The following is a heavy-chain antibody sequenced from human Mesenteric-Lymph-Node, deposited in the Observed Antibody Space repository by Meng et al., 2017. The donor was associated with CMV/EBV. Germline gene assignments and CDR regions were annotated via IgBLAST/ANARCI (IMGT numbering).Heavy chain of an antibody. CDR3: ARRGSGGRAMDV. CDR2: ISGSGETT. CDR1: GFTFGSYA. D-gene: IGHD2-15*01. J-gene: IGHJ6*02. Sequence: GESLKISCAASGFTFGSYAMSWVRQPPGKGLEWVSQISGSGETTHYAESVRGRITVSRDNSKNTLYLQMNSLRAEDTAVYYCARRGSGGRAMDVWGQGTTVTVSS. V-gene: IGHV3-23*01.